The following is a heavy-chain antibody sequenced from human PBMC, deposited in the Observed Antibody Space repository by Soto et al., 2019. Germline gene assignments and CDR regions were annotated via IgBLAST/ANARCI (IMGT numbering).Heavy chain of an antibody. J-gene: IGHJ4*02. D-gene: IGHD1-26*01. CDR3: ARTPGSGSYSSF. CDR2: VSAFNGDR. CDR1: GYTFRNYG. V-gene: IGHV1-18*01. Sequence: QVQLVQSGAEVKKPGASMKVSCRASGYTFRNYGVTWVRQAPGQGLEWMGWVSAFNGDRNYAQKSXGXXTMTTVTSTSTAYMELRSLRSDDTAVYYCARTPGSGSYSSFWGQGTLVTVSA.